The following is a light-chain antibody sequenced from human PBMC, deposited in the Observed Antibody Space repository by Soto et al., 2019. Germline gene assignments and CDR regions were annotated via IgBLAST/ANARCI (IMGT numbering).Light chain of an antibody. V-gene: IGLV1-44*01. CDR3: CSYAGRYTYV. CDR1: SSSIGSNT. Sequence: QSVLTQPPSASGTPGQRVIISCSGSSSSIGSNTVNWYQQLPGTAPKLLIYSDNQRPSGVPDRFSGSKSGTSASLAISGLQSEDEADYYCCSYAGRYTYVFGTGTKLTVL. CDR2: SDN. J-gene: IGLJ1*01.